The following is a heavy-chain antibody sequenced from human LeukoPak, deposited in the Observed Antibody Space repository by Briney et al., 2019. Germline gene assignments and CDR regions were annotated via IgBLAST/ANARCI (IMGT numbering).Heavy chain of an antibody. CDR1: GYTSTGYY. CDR2: INPNSGGT. Sequence: ASVKVSCKASGYTSTGYYMHWVRQAPGQGLEWMGWINPNSGGTNYAQKFQGRVTMTRDTSISTAYMELSRLRSDDTAVYYCARDYAGSVVVTEFDYWGQGTLVTVSS. D-gene: IGHD2-21*02. J-gene: IGHJ4*02. CDR3: ARDYAGSVVVTEFDY. V-gene: IGHV1-2*02.